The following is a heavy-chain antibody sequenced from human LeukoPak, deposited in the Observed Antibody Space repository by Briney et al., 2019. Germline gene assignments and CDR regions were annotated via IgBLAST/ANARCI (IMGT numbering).Heavy chain of an antibody. D-gene: IGHD5-12*01. J-gene: IGHJ3*02. V-gene: IGHV3-48*02. CDR3: ARGGAIVATISAFDI. CDR2: ISSSSNTI. Sequence: GGSLRLSCAASGFTFSSYSMNWVRQAPGKGLEWVSYISSSSNTIYYADSVKGRFTISRDNAKNSLYLQMNSLRDEDTAVYYCARGGAIVATISAFDIWGQGTMVTVSS. CDR1: GFTFSSYS.